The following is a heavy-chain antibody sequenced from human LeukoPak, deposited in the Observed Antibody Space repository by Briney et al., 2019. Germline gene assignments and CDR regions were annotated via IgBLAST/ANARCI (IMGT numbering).Heavy chain of an antibody. CDR2: INSGGNT. CDR1: GFAFSTYA. CDR3: AKHSSGWYSFDF. D-gene: IGHD6-13*01. J-gene: IGHJ4*02. Sequence: VGSLRLSCAASGFAFSTYAMSWVRQAPGKGLEWVSIINSGGNTYYADSVKGRFTISRDNSKNTLWLQMNSLRAEDTAVYYCAKHSSGWYSFDFWGQGILVTSPQ. V-gene: IGHV3-23*01.